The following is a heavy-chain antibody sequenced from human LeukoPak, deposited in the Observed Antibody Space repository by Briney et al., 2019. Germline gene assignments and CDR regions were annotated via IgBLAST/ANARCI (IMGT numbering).Heavy chain of an antibody. V-gene: IGHV1-18*01. J-gene: IGHJ3*02. Sequence: ASVKVSCKASGYTFTSYGISWVRQAPGQGPEWMGWISAYNGNTNYAQKLQGRVTMTTDTSTSTAYMELRSLRSDDTAVYYCARDLRSGGSFTDAFDIWGQGTMVTVSS. CDR3: ARDLRSGGSFTDAFDI. CDR1: GYTFTSYG. CDR2: ISAYNGNT. D-gene: IGHD1-26*01.